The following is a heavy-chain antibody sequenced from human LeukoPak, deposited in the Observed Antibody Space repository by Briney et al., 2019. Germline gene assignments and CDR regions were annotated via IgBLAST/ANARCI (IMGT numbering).Heavy chain of an antibody. V-gene: IGHV3-11*05. Sequence: GGSLRLSCAASGFTFSDYYMSWIRQAPGKGLEWVSYINTGGSYTNYADSVKGRFTISRENARNSLYLQMGSLRAEDTAIYYCARGHYGLDVWGQGTTVTVSS. CDR3: ARGHYGLDV. CDR2: INTGGSYT. J-gene: IGHJ6*02. CDR1: GFTFSDYY.